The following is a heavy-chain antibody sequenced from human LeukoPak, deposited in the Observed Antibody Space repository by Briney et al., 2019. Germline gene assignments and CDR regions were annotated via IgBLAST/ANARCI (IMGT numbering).Heavy chain of an antibody. J-gene: IGHJ4*02. CDR3: ARSGSGYLRYYFDY. D-gene: IGHD5-12*01. CDR1: GGSISSSNW. Sequence: SGTLSLTCAVSGGSISSSNWWSWVRQPPGKGLEWIGEIYHSGSTNYNPSLKSRVTISVDKSKNQFSLKLNSVTAADTAVYYCARSGSGYLRYYFDYWGQGTLVTVSS. V-gene: IGHV4-4*02. CDR2: IYHSGST.